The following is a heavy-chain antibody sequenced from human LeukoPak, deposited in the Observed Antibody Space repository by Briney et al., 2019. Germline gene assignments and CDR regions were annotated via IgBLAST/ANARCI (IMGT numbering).Heavy chain of an antibody. Sequence: ASVKVSCKAFGYTFTSYYMHWVRQAPGQGLEWMGIINPSGAGTSYAQKFQGRVTMTRDTSTSTVYMELSSLRSEDTAVYYCAREGSSSSLVHWGQGTLVTVSS. D-gene: IGHD6-6*01. CDR1: GYTFTSYY. CDR2: INPSGAGT. CDR3: AREGSSSSLVH. J-gene: IGHJ4*02. V-gene: IGHV1-46*01.